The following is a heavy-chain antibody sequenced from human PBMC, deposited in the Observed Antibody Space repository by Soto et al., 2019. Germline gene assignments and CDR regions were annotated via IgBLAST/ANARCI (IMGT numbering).Heavy chain of an antibody. D-gene: IGHD3-9*01. Sequence: SVKVSCKASGGTFSSYAISWVRQAPGQGLEWMGGIIPIFGTANYAQKFQGRVTITADESTSTAYMELSSLRSEDTAVYYCARGPFSYDILKVYTPLYLSVLAFWVQGPSVTVS. CDR2: IIPIFGTA. CDR3: ARGPFSYDILKVYTPLYLSVLAF. CDR1: GGTFSSYA. V-gene: IGHV1-69*13. J-gene: IGHJ6*02.